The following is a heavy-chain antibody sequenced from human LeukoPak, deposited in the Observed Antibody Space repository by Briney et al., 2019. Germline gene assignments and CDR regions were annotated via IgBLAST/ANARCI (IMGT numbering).Heavy chain of an antibody. D-gene: IGHD6-19*01. V-gene: IGHV3-7*05. J-gene: IGHJ3*02. CDR1: GFTFSNYW. CDR2: IKQDGSEK. CDR3: ASPSSGQSFDI. Sequence: GGSLRLSCVASGFTFSNYWMSWVRQAPGKGLEWVANIKQDGSEKYYVDSVKGRFTISRDNSKNTLYLQMNSLRAEDTAVYYCASPSSGQSFDIWGHGTMVTVSS.